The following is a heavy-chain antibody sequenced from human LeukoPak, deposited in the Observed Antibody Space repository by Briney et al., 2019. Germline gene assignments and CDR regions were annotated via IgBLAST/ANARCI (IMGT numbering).Heavy chain of an antibody. D-gene: IGHD2-21*02. CDR1: GFTFDDYA. CDR3: AKDGERAYCGGDCYLDYYYGMDV. CDR2: ISWNSGSI. J-gene: IGHJ6*02. V-gene: IGHV3-9*01. Sequence: GGSLRLSCAASGFTFDDYAMHWVRQAPEKGLEWVSGISWNSGSIGYADSVKGRFTISRDNAKNSLYLQMNSLRAEDTALYYCAKDGERAYCGGDCYLDYYYGMDVWGQGTTVTVSS.